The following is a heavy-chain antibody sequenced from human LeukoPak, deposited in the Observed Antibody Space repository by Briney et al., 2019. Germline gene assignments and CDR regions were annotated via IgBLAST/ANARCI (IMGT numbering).Heavy chain of an antibody. CDR1: GASISNHH. D-gene: IGHD3-10*01. J-gene: IGHJ4*02. CDR3: ARDGLAPTGSGSGFDF. V-gene: IGHV4-59*11. Sequence: SETLSLTCTVSGASISNHHWGWIRQPPGKGLEGIAYMYYSGSTIYNSSLKNRVTISVDASKRQFSLKLTSVTAADTAVYYCARDGLAPTGSGSGFDFWGQGTLVTVSS. CDR2: MYYSGST.